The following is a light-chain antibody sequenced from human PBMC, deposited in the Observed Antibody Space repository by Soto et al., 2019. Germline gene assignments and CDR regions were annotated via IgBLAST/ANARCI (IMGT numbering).Light chain of an antibody. Sequence: CGLTQRASVSGSPGQSINVCCTGARSDVGGYSYVSWYQQHPGKDPRRLLYNVNNWPAGVSIRFSGSNSSNTASLTIFGLQSEDEAEYYCTSYRRATTYVF. J-gene: IGLJ2*01. V-gene: IGLV2-14*03. CDR3: TSYRRATTYV. CDR2: NVN. CDR1: RSDVGGYSY.